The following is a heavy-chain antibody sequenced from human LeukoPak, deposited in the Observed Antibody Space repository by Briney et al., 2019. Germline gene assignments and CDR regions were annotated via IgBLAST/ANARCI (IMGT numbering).Heavy chain of an antibody. J-gene: IGHJ6*03. Sequence: GASVKVSCKASGYTFTSYAMNWVRQAPGQGLEWMGWTNTNTGNPTYAQGFTGRFVFSLDTSVSTAYLQISSLKAEDTAVYYCARGATAMALGTYYYYYYMDVWGKGTTVTVSS. V-gene: IGHV7-4-1*02. CDR1: GYTFTSYA. CDR2: TNTNTGNP. CDR3: ARGATAMALGTYYYYYYMDV. D-gene: IGHD5-18*01.